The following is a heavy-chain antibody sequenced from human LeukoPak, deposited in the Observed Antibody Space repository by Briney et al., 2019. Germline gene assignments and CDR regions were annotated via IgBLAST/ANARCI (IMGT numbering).Heavy chain of an antibody. CDR3: ARSYGSGSFPYYFDY. D-gene: IGHD3-10*01. J-gene: IGHJ4*02. V-gene: IGHV3-48*03. Sequence: GGSLRLSCAASGFTFSSYEMNWVRQAPGKGLEGVSYISSSCSTIYYADSVKGLFTIFRDNAKNSLYLQMNSLRAEDTAVYYCARSYGSGSFPYYFDYWGQGTLVTVSS. CDR2: ISSSCSTI. CDR1: GFTFSSYE.